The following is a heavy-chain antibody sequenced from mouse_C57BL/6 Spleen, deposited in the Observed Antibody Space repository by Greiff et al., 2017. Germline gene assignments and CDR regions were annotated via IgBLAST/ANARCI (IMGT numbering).Heavy chain of an antibody. Sequence: DVKLVESGPGLVKPSQSLSLTCSVTGYSITSGYYWNWIRQFPGNKLEWMGYISYDGSNNYNPSLKNRISITRDTSKNQFFLKLNSVTTEDTATYYCARDSDYDAYFDYWGQGTTLTVSS. D-gene: IGHD2-4*01. CDR1: GYSITSGYY. CDR2: ISYDGSN. V-gene: IGHV3-6*01. CDR3: ARDSDYDAYFDY. J-gene: IGHJ2*01.